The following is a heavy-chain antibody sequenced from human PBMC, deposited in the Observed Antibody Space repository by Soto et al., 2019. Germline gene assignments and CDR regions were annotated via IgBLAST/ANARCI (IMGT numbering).Heavy chain of an antibody. D-gene: IGHD3-10*01. CDR3: ARDRTMVRGVNHPEINYYYYGMDV. Sequence: GGSLRLSCAASGFTFSSYAMHWVRQAPGKGLEWVAVISYDGSNKYYADSVKGRFTISRDNSKNTLYLQMNSLRAEDTAVYYCARDRTMVRGVNHPEINYYYYGMDVWGQGTTVTVSS. J-gene: IGHJ6*02. CDR1: GFTFSSYA. V-gene: IGHV3-30-3*01. CDR2: ISYDGSNK.